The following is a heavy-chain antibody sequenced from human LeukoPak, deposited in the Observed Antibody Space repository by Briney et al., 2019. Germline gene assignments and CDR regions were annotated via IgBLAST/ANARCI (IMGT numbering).Heavy chain of an antibody. CDR3: ARDRGSSGFPLN. V-gene: IGHV4-39*02. CDR2: IYYSGST. Sequence: SETLSLTCTVSGGSISSSSYYWGWIRQPPGKGLEWIGSIYYSGSTYYNPSLKSRVTISVDTSKNQFSLKLSSVTAADTAVYYCARDRGSSGFPLNWGQGTLVTVSS. J-gene: IGHJ4*02. CDR1: GGSISSSSYY. D-gene: IGHD6-6*01.